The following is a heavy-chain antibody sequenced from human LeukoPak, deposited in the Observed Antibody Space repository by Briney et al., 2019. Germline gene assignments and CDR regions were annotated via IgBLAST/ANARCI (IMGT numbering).Heavy chain of an antibody. CDR3: AKDAVFGVVPYYFDY. D-gene: IGHD3-3*01. CDR1: GFTLSSYG. CDR2: IRYDGNNK. V-gene: IGHV3-30*02. J-gene: IGHJ4*02. Sequence: GGSLRLSCAASGFTLSSYGMHWVRQAPGKGLEWVAFIRYDGNNKYYADSVKGRFTISRDNSKNTLYLQMNSLRAEDTAVYYCAKDAVFGVVPYYFDYWGQGTLVTVSS.